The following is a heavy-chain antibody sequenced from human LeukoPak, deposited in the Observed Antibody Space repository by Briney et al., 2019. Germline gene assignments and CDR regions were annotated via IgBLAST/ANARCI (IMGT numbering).Heavy chain of an antibody. CDR1: GDSVSSNSAA. CDR2: TYYRSKWYN. CDR3: ARAPFPVAVYSYGNDAFDI. D-gene: IGHD5-18*01. J-gene: IGHJ3*02. Sequence: SQTLSLTCAISGDSVSSNSAAWNWIRQSPSRGLEWLGRTYYRSKWYNDYAVSVKSRITINPDTSKNQFSLQLNSVTPEDTAVYYCARAPFPVAVYSYGNDAFDIWGQGTMVTVSS. V-gene: IGHV6-1*01.